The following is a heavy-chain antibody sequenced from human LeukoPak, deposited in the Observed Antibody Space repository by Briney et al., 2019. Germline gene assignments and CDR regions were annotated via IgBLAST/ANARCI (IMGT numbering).Heavy chain of an antibody. Sequence: KPSETLSLTCAVYGGSFSGYYWGWIRQPPGKGLEWIGEINHSGSTNYNPSLKSRVTISVDTSKNQFSLKLSSVTAADTAVYYCAREASGYFDYWGQGTLVTVSS. D-gene: IGHD3-10*01. CDR1: GGSFSGYY. CDR2: INHSGST. V-gene: IGHV4-34*01. J-gene: IGHJ4*02. CDR3: AREASGYFDY.